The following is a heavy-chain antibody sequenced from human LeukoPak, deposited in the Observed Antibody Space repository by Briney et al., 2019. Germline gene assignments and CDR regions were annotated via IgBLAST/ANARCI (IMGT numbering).Heavy chain of an antibody. J-gene: IGHJ6*03. Sequence: SETLSLTCAVYGGSFSGYYWSWIRQPPGKGLEWIGEINHSGSTNYNPSLKSRVTISVDTSKNQFSLKLSSVTAADTAVYYCARQGPAGPPYYDYMDVWGKGTTVTVSS. CDR2: INHSGST. CDR3: ARQGPAGPPYYDYMDV. V-gene: IGHV4-34*01. CDR1: GGSFSGYY.